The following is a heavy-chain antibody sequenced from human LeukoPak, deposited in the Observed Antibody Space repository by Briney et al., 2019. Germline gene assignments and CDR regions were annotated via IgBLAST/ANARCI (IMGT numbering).Heavy chain of an antibody. CDR2: ISAYNGNT. CDR1: GYTFTSYG. D-gene: IGHD1-26*01. J-gene: IGHJ4*02. Sequence: ASVKVSCKASGYTFTSYGISWVRQAPGQGLEWMGWISAYNGNTNYAQKLQGRVTTTTDTSTSTAYMELRSLRSDDTAVYYCARVKSRPYSGSYLDYWGQGTLVTVSS. V-gene: IGHV1-18*01. CDR3: ARVKSRPYSGSYLDY.